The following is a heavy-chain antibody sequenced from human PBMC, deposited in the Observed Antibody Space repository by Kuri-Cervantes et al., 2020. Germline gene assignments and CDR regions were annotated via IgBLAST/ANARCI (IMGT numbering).Heavy chain of an antibody. CDR3: ARSGGIQLWSSGLDY. CDR1: GGSISSGGYY. CDR2: IYYSGST. J-gene: IGHJ4*02. V-gene: IGHV4-39*01. Sequence: SETLSLTCTVSGGSISSGGYYWSWIRQPPGKGLEWIGSIYYSGSTYYNPSLKSRVTISVDTSKNQFSLKLSSVTAADTAVYYCARSGGIQLWSSGLDYWGQGTLVTVSS. D-gene: IGHD5-18*01.